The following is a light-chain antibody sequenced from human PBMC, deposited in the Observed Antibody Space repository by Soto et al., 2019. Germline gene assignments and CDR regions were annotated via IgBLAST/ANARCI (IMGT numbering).Light chain of an antibody. CDR1: SSDVGGGYNY. CDR3: SSYAGSNNLI. CDR2: EVS. J-gene: IGLJ2*01. V-gene: IGLV2-8*01. Sequence: QSALTQPPSASGSPGQSVTISCTGTSSDVGGGYNYVSWYQHHPGKAPKLMIYEVSKRPSGVPDRFSGSKSGNTASLTVSGLQAEDEADYFCSSYAGSNNLIFGGGTKLTV.